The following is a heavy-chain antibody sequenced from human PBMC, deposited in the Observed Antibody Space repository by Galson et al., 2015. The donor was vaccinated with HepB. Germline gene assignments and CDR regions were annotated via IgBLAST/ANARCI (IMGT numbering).Heavy chain of an antibody. CDR3: ARPFRSSGWSGWFDP. CDR2: IYYSGST. Sequence: LSLTCTVSGGSISSSSYYWGWIRQPPGKGLEWIGSIYYSGSTYYNPSLKSRVTISVDTSKNQFSLKLSSVTAADTAVYYCARPFRSSGWSGWFDPWGQGTLVTVSS. V-gene: IGHV4-39*01. CDR1: GGSISSSSYY. J-gene: IGHJ5*02. D-gene: IGHD6-19*01.